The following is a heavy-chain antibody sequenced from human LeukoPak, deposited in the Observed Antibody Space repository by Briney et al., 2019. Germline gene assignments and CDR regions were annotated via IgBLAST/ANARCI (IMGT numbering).Heavy chain of an antibody. Sequence: GGSLRLSCAASGFTFSRYGMHWVRQAPGKGLEWVAFIQSGGGDKHYADSVKGRFTISRDSSMDTLYLQMSSLRAEDTAVYYCVKDGILPRPSFDYWGQGTLVTVSS. J-gene: IGHJ4*02. CDR1: GFTFSRYG. CDR2: IQSGGGDK. CDR3: VKDGILPRPSFDY. D-gene: IGHD1-14*01. V-gene: IGHV3-30*02.